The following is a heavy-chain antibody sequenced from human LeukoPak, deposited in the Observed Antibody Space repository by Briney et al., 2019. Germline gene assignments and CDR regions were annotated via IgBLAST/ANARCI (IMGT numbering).Heavy chain of an antibody. D-gene: IGHD5-24*01. V-gene: IGHV4-30-4*08. Sequence: SQTLSLTCTVSGGSISSGDYYWSWIRQPPGKGLEWIGYIYYSGSTYYNPSLKSRVTISVDTSKNQFSPKLSSVTAADTAVYYCAREGMATDYWYFDLWGRGTLVTVSS. CDR2: IYYSGST. J-gene: IGHJ2*01. CDR3: AREGMATDYWYFDL. CDR1: GGSISSGDYY.